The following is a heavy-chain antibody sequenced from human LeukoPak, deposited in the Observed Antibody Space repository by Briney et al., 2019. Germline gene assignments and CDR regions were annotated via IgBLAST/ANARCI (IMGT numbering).Heavy chain of an antibody. CDR2: IYYSGST. Sequence: SETLSLTCTVSGGSISSYYWSWIRQPPGKGLGWIGYIYYSGSTNYNPSLKSRVTISVDTSKNQSSLKLSSVTAADTAVYYCARAGILPGDAFDIWGQGTMVTVSS. V-gene: IGHV4-59*01. D-gene: IGHD3-10*01. CDR3: ARAGILPGDAFDI. J-gene: IGHJ3*02. CDR1: GGSISSYY.